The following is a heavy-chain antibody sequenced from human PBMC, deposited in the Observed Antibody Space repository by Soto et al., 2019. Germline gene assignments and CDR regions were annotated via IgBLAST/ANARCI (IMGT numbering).Heavy chain of an antibody. Sequence: GGSLRPSCAASGFTFSSYGMHWVRQAPGKGLEWVAVIWYDGSNKYYADSVKGRFTISRDNSKNTLYLQMNSLRAEDTAVYYCARDLPSGVGAYDYGMDVWGQGTTVTVSS. D-gene: IGHD1-26*01. J-gene: IGHJ6*02. CDR3: ARDLPSGVGAYDYGMDV. V-gene: IGHV3-33*01. CDR2: IWYDGSNK. CDR1: GFTFSSYG.